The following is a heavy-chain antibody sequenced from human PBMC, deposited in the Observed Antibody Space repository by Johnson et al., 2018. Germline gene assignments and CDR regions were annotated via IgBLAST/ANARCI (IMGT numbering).Heavy chain of an antibody. CDR3: ARGSDFTMKLVGYYYGMDV. Sequence: QVQLVQSGAEVKKPGSSVKVSCKASGGTFSSYAISWVRQAPGQGLEWMGGIIPIFGTANYAQKFQGRVTITADESTSTAYMELSSLRSEDTAGDYCARGSDFTMKLVGYYYGMDVWCQWTTVTVSS. D-gene: IGHD3-3*01. CDR2: IIPIFGTA. J-gene: IGHJ6*02. CDR1: GGTFSSYA. V-gene: IGHV1-69*12.